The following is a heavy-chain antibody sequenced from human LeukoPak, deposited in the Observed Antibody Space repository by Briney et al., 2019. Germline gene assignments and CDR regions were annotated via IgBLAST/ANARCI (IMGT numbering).Heavy chain of an antibody. D-gene: IGHD6-13*01. CDR1: GGSISSSSYY. CDR2: IYYSGST. CDR3: ARGAAYSSSWYFAFDI. Sequence: PSETLSLTCTVSGGSISSSSYYWGWIRQPPGKGLEWIGSIYYSGSTYHNPSLKSRVTISVDTSKNQFSLKLSSVTAADTAVYYCARGAAYSSSWYFAFDIWGQGTMVTVSS. J-gene: IGHJ3*02. V-gene: IGHV4-39*07.